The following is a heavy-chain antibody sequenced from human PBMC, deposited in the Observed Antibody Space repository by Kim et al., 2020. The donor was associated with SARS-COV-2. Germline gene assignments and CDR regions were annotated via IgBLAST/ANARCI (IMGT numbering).Heavy chain of an antibody. D-gene: IGHD2-21*01. Sequence: SQTLSLTCDISGYSVSSNSAAWNWIRQSPSRGLEWLGRTYYRSTWKTDYAESVKSRIIINVDTSKKQFSLQLNSVTPDDTAVYYCARGRTYGGSPVVMISLGLYALDVWGQGTKVAVSS. CDR2: TYYRSTWKT. V-gene: IGHV6-1*01. CDR1: GYSVSSNSAA. J-gene: IGHJ3*01. CDR3: ARGRTYGGSPVVMISLGLYALDV.